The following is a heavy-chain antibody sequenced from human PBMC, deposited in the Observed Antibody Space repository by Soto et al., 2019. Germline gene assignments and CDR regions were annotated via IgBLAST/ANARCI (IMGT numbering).Heavy chain of an antibody. CDR3: ARHSYIAAAGIGWFDP. CDR1: GGSISSSSYY. Sequence: SETLSLTCTVSGGSISSSSYYWGWIRQPPGKGLEWIGSIYYSGSTYYNPSLKSRVTISVDTSKNQFSLKLSSVTAADTAVYYCARHSYIAAAGIGWFDPWGQGTLVTGSS. D-gene: IGHD6-13*01. CDR2: IYYSGST. V-gene: IGHV4-39*01. J-gene: IGHJ5*02.